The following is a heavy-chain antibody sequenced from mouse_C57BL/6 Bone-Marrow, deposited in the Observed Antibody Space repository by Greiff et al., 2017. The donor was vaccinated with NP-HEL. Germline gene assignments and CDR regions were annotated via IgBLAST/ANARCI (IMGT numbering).Heavy chain of an antibody. Sequence: DVMLVESGEGLVKPGGSLKLSCAASGFTFSSYAMSWVRQTPEKRLEWVAYISSGGDYIYYADTVKGRFTISRDNARNTLYLQMSSLKSEDTAMYYCTRESSYWYFDVWGTGTTVTVSS. CDR2: ISSGGDYI. CDR1: GFTFSSYA. J-gene: IGHJ1*03. V-gene: IGHV5-9-1*02. D-gene: IGHD1-1*01. CDR3: TRESSYWYFDV.